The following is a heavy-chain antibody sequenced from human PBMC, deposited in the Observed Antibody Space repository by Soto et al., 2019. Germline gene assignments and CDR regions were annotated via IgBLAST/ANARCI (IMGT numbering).Heavy chain of an antibody. CDR3: AREGYYYDSSGSLDYYGMDV. CDR2: IWYDGSNK. Sequence: GGSLRLSCAASGFTFSSYGMHWVRQAPGKGLEWVAVIWYDGSNKYYADSVKGRFTISRDNSKNTLYLQMNSLRAEDTAVYYCAREGYYYDSSGSLDYYGMDVWGQGTTVTVSS. J-gene: IGHJ6*02. D-gene: IGHD3-22*01. CDR1: GFTFSSYG. V-gene: IGHV3-33*01.